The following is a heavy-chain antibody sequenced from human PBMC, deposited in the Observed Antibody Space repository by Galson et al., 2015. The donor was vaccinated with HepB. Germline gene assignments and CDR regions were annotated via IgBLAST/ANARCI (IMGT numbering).Heavy chain of an antibody. Sequence: SVKVSCKASGYTFTSYDINWVRQATGQGLEWMGWMNPNSGNTGYAQQFQGRVTMTRNTSISTAYMELSSLRSEDTAVYYCARGAPMTGAAYWCQGTLVPVSS. CDR3: ARGAPMTGAAY. J-gene: IGHJ4*02. CDR1: GYTFTSYD. V-gene: IGHV1-8*01. CDR2: MNPNSGNT. D-gene: IGHD3-10*02.